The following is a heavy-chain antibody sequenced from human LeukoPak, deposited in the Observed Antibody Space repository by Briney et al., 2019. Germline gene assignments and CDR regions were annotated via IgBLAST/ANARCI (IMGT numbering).Heavy chain of an antibody. Sequence: GGSLRLSCAASGFTFSSYGMHWVRQAPGKGLEWVANIKQAGSENSYVDSVKGRFTISRDNAKNSLYLHLNSLRVEDTALYHCARWSSIKVAATENYWGQGTLVTVSS. V-gene: IGHV3-7*03. J-gene: IGHJ4*02. CDR2: IKQAGSEN. D-gene: IGHD6-19*01. CDR3: ARWSSIKVAATENY. CDR1: GFTFSSYG.